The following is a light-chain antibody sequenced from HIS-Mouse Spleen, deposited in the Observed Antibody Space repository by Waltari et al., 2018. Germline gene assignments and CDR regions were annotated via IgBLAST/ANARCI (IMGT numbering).Light chain of an antibody. V-gene: IGLV3-10*01. CDR3: YSTDSSGNHRV. CDR1: ALPKKY. CDR2: EDS. Sequence: SYELTQPPSVSVSPGQTARIPCSGDALPKKYAYWYQQKSGQAPVLVIYEDSKRPSGIPCGFSGSSSGKMATLTISGAQVEDEADYYCYSTDSSGNHRVFGGGTKLTVL. J-gene: IGLJ2*01.